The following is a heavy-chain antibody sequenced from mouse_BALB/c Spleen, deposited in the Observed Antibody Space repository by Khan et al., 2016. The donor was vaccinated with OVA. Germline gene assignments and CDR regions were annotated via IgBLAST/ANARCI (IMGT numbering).Heavy chain of an antibody. CDR2: ISYSGRT. CDR3: ARSVYYFYAYSMDY. J-gene: IGHJ4*01. D-gene: IGHD2-2*01. Sequence: EVQLQESGPGLVKPSQSLSLTCTVTDFSIASEYAWNWIRQFPGNKLEWMGYISYSGRTSYNPSLKSRIAITRDTSKHQFFLRFNSVTTADTATXFCARSVYYFYAYSMDYWGQGTSVTVSS. CDR1: DFSIASEYA. V-gene: IGHV3-2*02.